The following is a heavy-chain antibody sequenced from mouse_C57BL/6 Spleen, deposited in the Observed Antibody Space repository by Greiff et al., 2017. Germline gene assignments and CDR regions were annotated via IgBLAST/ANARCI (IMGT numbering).Heavy chain of an antibody. CDR2: IYPGDGDT. V-gene: IGHV1-80*01. Sequence: QVQLQQSGAELVKPGASVKISCKASGYAFSSYWMNWVKQRPGKGLEWIGQIYPGDGDTNSNGKFKGKATLTADKSSSTAYMQLSSLTSEDSAVYFCARGGTYYSNYFFAYWGQGTLVTVSA. J-gene: IGHJ3*01. D-gene: IGHD2-5*01. CDR3: ARGGTYYSNYFFAY. CDR1: GYAFSSYW.